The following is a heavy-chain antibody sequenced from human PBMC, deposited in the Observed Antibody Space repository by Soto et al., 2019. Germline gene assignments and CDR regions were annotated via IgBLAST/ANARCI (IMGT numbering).Heavy chain of an antibody. CDR3: ARTSNTRYYYYYYYMDV. Sequence: PSETLSLTCTVSGGSISSSSYYWGWIRQPPGKGLEWIGSIYYSGSTYYNPSLKSRVTISVDTSKNQFSLKLSSVTAADTAVYYCARTSNTRYYYYYYYMDVWGKGTTVTVPS. CDR1: GGSISSSSYY. V-gene: IGHV4-39*01. CDR2: IYYSGST. J-gene: IGHJ6*03.